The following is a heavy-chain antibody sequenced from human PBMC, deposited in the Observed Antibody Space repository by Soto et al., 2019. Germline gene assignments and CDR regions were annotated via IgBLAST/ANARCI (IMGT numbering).Heavy chain of an antibody. J-gene: IGHJ5*02. CDR1: GFTFNGYW. D-gene: IGHD5-12*01. CDR3: AGLGSSGYVRT. CDR2: INTDGSST. Sequence: GGSLRLSCAASGFTFNGYWMHWVRQAPGKGLVWVSRINTDGSSTNYADSVKGRFTISRDNAKDTLLLQMNSLRVEDTAVYYCAGLGSSGYVRTWGQGTLVTVSS. V-gene: IGHV3-74*01.